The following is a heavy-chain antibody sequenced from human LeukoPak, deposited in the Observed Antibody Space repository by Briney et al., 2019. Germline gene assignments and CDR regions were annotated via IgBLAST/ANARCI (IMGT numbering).Heavy chain of an antibody. J-gene: IGHJ3*02. D-gene: IGHD3-22*01. CDR3: TRHGGRDYYDSSEDAFDI. CDR1: GFTFSSYG. V-gene: IGHV3-73*01. CDR2: IRSKTHTYAT. Sequence: PGGSLRLSCAASGFTFSSYGMHWVRQASGKGLEWVGRIRSKTHTYATAYAASVKGRFTISRDDSKNTAYLQMNSLKTEDTAVYYCTRHGGRDYYDSSEDAFDIWGQGTMVTVSS.